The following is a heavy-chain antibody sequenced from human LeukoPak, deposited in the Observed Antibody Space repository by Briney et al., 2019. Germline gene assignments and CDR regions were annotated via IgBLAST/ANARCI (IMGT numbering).Heavy chain of an antibody. CDR2: IYYSGST. CDR1: GGSISNYY. Sequence: PSETLSLTCTVSGGSISNYYWSWLRQPPGKGLEWIGYIYYSGSTNYSPSLKSRVTISVDTSKNQFSLKLSSVTAADTAVYYCARGNGYSGWFDPWGQGTLVTVSS. J-gene: IGHJ5*02. V-gene: IGHV4-59*12. D-gene: IGHD5-24*01. CDR3: ARGNGYSGWFDP.